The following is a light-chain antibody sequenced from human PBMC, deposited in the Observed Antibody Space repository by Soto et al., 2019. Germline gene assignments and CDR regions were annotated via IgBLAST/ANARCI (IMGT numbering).Light chain of an antibody. Sequence: EIVLMQSPGTLSLSPGERATLSCRASQSVSSNLAWYQQKPGQAPRLLIYGASSRATDISDRFSGSGSGTDFTLTISRLEPEDFAMYYCQQYGTSPRTFGQGTKV. CDR2: GAS. CDR1: QSVSSN. CDR3: QQYGTSPRT. J-gene: IGKJ1*01. V-gene: IGKV3-20*01.